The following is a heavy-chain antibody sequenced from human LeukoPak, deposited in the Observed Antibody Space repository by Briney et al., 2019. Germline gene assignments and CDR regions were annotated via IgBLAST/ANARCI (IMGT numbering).Heavy chain of an antibody. J-gene: IGHJ4*02. D-gene: IGHD6-13*01. Sequence: ASVKVSCKASGYTFTSYGISWVRQAPGQGLEWMGWISAYNCNTNYAQKLQGRVTMTTDTSTSTAYMELRSLRSDDTAVYYCARSSSSWDTDDYWGQGTLVTVSS. CDR2: ISAYNCNT. CDR1: GYTFTSYG. CDR3: ARSSSSWDTDDY. V-gene: IGHV1-18*01.